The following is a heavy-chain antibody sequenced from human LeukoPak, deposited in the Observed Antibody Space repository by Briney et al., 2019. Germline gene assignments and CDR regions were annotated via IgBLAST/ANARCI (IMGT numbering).Heavy chain of an antibody. J-gene: IGHJ6*03. CDR1: GGSISSSNW. CDR3: ARSSTTDANHYYYYYMDV. V-gene: IGHV4-4*02. CDR2: IYHSGST. Sequence: SGTLSLTCAVSGGSISSSNWWSWVRQPPGKGLEWIGEIYHSGSTNYNPSLKSRVTISVDKSKNQFSLKLNSVTAADTAVYYCARSSTTDANHYYYYYMDVWGRGTTVTVSS. D-gene: IGHD2-2*01.